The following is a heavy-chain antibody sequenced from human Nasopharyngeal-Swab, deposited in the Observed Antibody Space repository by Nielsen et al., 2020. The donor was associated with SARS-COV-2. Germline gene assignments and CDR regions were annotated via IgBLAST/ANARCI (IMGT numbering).Heavy chain of an antibody. CDR3: AATVTTGSYDFDY. J-gene: IGHJ4*02. CDR2: IIPILGIA. D-gene: IGHD4-17*01. V-gene: IGHV1-69*02. Sequence: AGEVPGKGLEWMGRIIPILGIANYAQKFQGRVTITADKSTSTAYMELSSLRSEDTAVYYCAATVTTGSYDFDYWGQGTLVTVSS.